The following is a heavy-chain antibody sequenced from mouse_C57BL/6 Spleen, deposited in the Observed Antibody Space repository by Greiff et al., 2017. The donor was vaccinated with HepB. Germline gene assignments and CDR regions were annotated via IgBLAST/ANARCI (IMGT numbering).Heavy chain of an antibody. D-gene: IGHD3-2*02. J-gene: IGHJ4*01. CDR2: IYWDDDK. CDR3: ARRGSSGYEDYAMDY. V-gene: IGHV8-12*01. CDR1: GFSLSTSGMG. Sequence: QVTLKESGPGILQSSQTLSLTCSFSGFSLSTSGMGVSWIRQPSGKGLEWLAHIYWDDDKRYNPSLKSRLTISKDTSRNQVFLKITSVDTADTATCYCARRGSSGYEDYAMDYWGQGTSVTVSS.